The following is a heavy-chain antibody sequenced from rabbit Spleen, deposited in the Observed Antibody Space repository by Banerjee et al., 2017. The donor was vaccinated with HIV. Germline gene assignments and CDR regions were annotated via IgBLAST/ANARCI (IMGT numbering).Heavy chain of an antibody. D-gene: IGHD4-2*01. CDR1: GFTLSSSYW. Sequence: QSLEESGGDLVKPGASLTLSCKASGFTLSSSYWICWVRQAPGKGLEWIACIGTTSGVSYYANWAKGRFTISKTSSTTVTLQMTSLTVADTATYFCARGFGMDYFTLWGQGTLVTVS. CDR3: ARGFGMDYFTL. CDR2: IGTTSGVS. J-gene: IGHJ4*01. V-gene: IGHV1S40*01.